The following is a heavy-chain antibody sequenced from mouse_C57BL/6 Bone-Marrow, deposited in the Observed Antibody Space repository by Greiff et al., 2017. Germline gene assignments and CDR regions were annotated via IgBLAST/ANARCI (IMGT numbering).Heavy chain of an antibody. CDR1: GFTFSDYY. D-gene: IGHD1-1*01. V-gene: IGHV5-12*01. CDR3: ARHGSYYYAMDY. CDR2: ISNGGGST. J-gene: IGHJ4*01. Sequence: EVQRVESGGGLVQPGGSLKLSCAASGFTFSDYYMYWVRQTPEKRLEWVAYISNGGGSTYYPDTVKGRFTISRDNAKNTLYLQMSRLKSEDTAMYYCARHGSYYYAMDYWGQGTSVTVSS.